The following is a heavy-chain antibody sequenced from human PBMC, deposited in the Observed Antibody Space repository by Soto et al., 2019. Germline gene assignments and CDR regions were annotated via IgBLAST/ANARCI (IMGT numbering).Heavy chain of an antibody. J-gene: IGHJ4*02. Sequence: PGGSLRLSCAASGFTFSSYAMSWVRQAPVKGLGWVSAISGSGGSTYYADSVKGRFTISRDNSKNTLYLQMNSLRAEDTAVYYCARPNLHCSSTSCYDYWGQGTLVTVSS. V-gene: IGHV3-23*01. CDR1: GFTFSSYA. CDR3: ARPNLHCSSTSCYDY. CDR2: ISGSGGST. D-gene: IGHD2-2*01.